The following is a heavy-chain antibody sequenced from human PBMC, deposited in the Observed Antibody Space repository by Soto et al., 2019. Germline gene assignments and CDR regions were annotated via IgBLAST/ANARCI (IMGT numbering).Heavy chain of an antibody. CDR3: ARRYGYYFDY. V-gene: IGHV4-59*08. CDR2: IYYSGST. J-gene: IGHJ4*02. Sequence: SATLSLTCTVPGCSISSYCWSWIPQPPGTGLEWIGYIYYSGSTNYNPSLKSRVTISVDTSKNQLSLKLSSVTAADTAVYYCARRYGYYFDYWGQGTLVTVS. CDR1: GCSISSYC. D-gene: IGHD4-17*01.